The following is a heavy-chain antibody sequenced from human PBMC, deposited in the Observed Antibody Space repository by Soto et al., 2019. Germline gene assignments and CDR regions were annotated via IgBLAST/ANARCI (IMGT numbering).Heavy chain of an antibody. V-gene: IGHV1-69*13. Sequence: SVKVCCTGSGVTVSSYAIRWVRQAPGQGLEWMGGIIPIFGTANYAQKFQGRVTITADESTSTAYMELSSLRSEDTAVYYCARGRPITGTTSPGQTFDDWGQGTLVTVSS. J-gene: IGHJ4*02. D-gene: IGHD1-20*01. CDR2: IIPIFGTA. CDR3: ARGRPITGTTSPGQTFDD. CDR1: GVTVSSYA.